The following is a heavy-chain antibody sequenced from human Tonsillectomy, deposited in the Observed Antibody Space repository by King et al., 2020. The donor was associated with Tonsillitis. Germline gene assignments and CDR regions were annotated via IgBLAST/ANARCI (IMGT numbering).Heavy chain of an antibody. V-gene: IGHV4-39*01. CDR1: VGSISSSSYY. Sequence: LQLQESGPGLVKPSETLSLTCTVSVGSISSSSYYWGWIRQPPGKGLEWIGSIYYSVSAYYNPSLKSRFTISVDSSKNQFPLKLSSVTAADTAVYYCARRDRNYYYYYMDVWGKGTTVTVSS. J-gene: IGHJ6*03. CDR3: ARRDRNYYYYYMDV. CDR2: IYYSVSA.